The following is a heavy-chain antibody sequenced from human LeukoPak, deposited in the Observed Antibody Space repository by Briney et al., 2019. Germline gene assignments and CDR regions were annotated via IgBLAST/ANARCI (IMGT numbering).Heavy chain of an antibody. Sequence: ASVKVSCKASCYTFTSYGISWVRQAPGQGLEWMGWISAYNGNTNYAQKLQGRVTMTTDTSTSTAYMELRSLRSDDTAVYYCARKSYDFWSGNFDYWGQGTLVTVSS. CDR2: ISAYNGNT. D-gene: IGHD3-3*01. CDR3: ARKSYDFWSGNFDY. V-gene: IGHV1-18*01. J-gene: IGHJ4*02. CDR1: CYTFTSYG.